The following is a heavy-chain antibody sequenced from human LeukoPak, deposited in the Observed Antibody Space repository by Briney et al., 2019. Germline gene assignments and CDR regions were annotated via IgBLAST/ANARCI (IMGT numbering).Heavy chain of an antibody. D-gene: IGHD3-16*01. CDR2: IYYSGST. CDR3: ARVKRGLRHFDY. J-gene: IGHJ4*02. Sequence: SETLSLTCTVSGGSISSGDYYWSWIRQPPGKGLEWIGYIYYSGSTYYNPSLKSRVTISVDTSKNQFSLKLSSVTAADTAVYYCARVKRGLRHFDYWGQGTLVTVSS. CDR1: GGSISSGDYY. V-gene: IGHV4-30-4*08.